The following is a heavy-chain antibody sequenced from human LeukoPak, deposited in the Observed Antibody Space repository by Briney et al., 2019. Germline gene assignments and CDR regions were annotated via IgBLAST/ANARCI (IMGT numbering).Heavy chain of an antibody. J-gene: IGHJ6*03. D-gene: IGHD1-26*01. CDR3: ARGRSIVRATRLPNMDV. Sequence: ASVKVSCKASGYTFTGYYMHWVRQAPGQGLEWMGWINPNSGGTNYAQKFQGRVTMTRDTSISTAYMELSRLRSDDTAVYYCARGRSIVRATRLPNMDVWGKGTTVTVSS. V-gene: IGHV1-2*02. CDR2: INPNSGGT. CDR1: GYTFTGYY.